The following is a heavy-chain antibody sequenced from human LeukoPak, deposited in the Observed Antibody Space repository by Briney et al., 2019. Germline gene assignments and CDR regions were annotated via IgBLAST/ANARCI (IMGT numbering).Heavy chain of an antibody. Sequence: QSGGSLRLSCAASEFTFSSHAMTWVRQAPGKGLEWVSALYARGGNTYYSDSVKGRFTISRDNSKNTLYLQMDNLRAEDSAVYYCARGQYLDYWGQGTLVTVSS. J-gene: IGHJ4*02. CDR1: EFTFSSHA. V-gene: IGHV3-23*01. CDR2: LYARGGNT. CDR3: ARGQYLDY.